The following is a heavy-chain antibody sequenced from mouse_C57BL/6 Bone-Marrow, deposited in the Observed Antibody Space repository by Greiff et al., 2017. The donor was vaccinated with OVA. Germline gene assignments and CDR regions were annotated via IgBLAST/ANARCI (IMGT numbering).Heavy chain of an antibody. J-gene: IGHJ1*03. D-gene: IGHD1-2*01. CDR1: GYAFSSYW. Sequence: VKLMESGAELVKPGASVKISCKASGYAFSSYWMNWVKQRPGKGLEWIGQIYPGDGDTNYNGKFKGKATLTADKSSSTAYMQLSSLTSEDSAVYFCARWGTTAPHWYFDVWGTGTTVTVSS. CDR3: ARWGTTAPHWYFDV. CDR2: IYPGDGDT. V-gene: IGHV1-80*01.